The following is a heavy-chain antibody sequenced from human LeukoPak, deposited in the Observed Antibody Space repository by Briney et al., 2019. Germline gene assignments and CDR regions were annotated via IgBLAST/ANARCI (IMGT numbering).Heavy chain of an antibody. CDR1: GGSISSDTYY. CDR3: AGTRRYCSGGSCYNWFDP. V-gene: IGHV4-61*02. J-gene: IGHJ5*02. Sequence: SETLSLTCTVSGGSISSDTYYWSWIRQPAGKGLEWIVRIYASGNSNYHASLKSRVTISIDTPNNQFSLRLSSVIASDTAVYYCAGTRRYCSGGSCYNWFDPWGQGTLVTVSS. CDR2: IYASGNS. D-gene: IGHD2-15*01.